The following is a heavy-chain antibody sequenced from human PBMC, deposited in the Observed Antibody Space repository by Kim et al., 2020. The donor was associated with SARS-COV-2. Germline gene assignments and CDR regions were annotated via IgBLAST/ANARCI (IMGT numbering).Heavy chain of an antibody. V-gene: IGHV3-9*01. D-gene: IGHD2-21*01. CDR3: AKLGLDGMWWGVVY. CDR1: GFTFSDYA. CDR2: ISCDGGSI. Sequence: GGSLRLSCAASGFTFSDYAMHWVRQAPGKGLEWVSFISCDGGSIYYADSVMGRFTVSRDNAKNSLYLQMNSLRAEDTAVYYCAKLGLDGMWWGVVYCCQGTPLTAFS. J-gene: IGHJ4*02.